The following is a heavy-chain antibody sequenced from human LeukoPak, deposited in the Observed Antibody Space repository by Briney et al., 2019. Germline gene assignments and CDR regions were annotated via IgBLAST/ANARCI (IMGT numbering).Heavy chain of an antibody. CDR1: GFTFSGSA. CDR3: TSLAYGSSSGLDY. V-gene: IGHV3-73*01. CDR2: IRSKANSYAT. D-gene: IGHD6-6*01. J-gene: IGHJ4*02. Sequence: AGGSLKLSCAASGFTFSGSAMHWVRQASGKGLEWVGRIRSKANSYATAYAASVKGRFTISRDDSKNTAYLQMNSLKTEDTAVYYCTSLAYGSSSGLDYWGQGTLVTVSS.